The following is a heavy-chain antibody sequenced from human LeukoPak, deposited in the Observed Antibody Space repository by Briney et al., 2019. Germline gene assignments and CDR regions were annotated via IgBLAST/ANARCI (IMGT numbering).Heavy chain of an antibody. CDR3: ARNGYCSGSYCYGYYYYMDV. V-gene: IGHV4-59*01. D-gene: IGHD2-15*01. Sequence: SETLSLTCTVSGGSIGTYYWSWIRQPPGKGLEWIGYVYYSGSTNYHPSLKSRVTISVDTSKNQFSLTLSSVTAADTAVYYCARNGYCSGSYCYGYYYYMDVWGTGTTASVSS. J-gene: IGHJ6*03. CDR1: GGSIGTYY. CDR2: VYYSGST.